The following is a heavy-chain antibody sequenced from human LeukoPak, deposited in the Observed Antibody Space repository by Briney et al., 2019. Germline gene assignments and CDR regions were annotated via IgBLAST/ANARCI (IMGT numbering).Heavy chain of an antibody. J-gene: IGHJ4*02. CDR3: ARGGPDYVWGSYRPYYFDY. V-gene: IGHV3-48*03. D-gene: IGHD3-16*02. Sequence: PGGSLRLSCVGSGFSFSSYWMIWVRQAPGKGLEWVSYISSSGSTIYYADSVKGRFTISRDNAKNSLYLQMNSLRAEDTAVYYCARGGPDYVWGSYRPYYFDYWGQGTLVTVSS. CDR1: GFSFSSYW. CDR2: ISSSGSTI.